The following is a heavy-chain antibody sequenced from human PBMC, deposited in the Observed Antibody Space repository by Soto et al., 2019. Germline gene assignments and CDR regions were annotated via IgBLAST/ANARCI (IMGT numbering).Heavy chain of an antibody. D-gene: IGHD1-26*01. CDR2: INSEGSVI. V-gene: IGHV3-48*02. J-gene: IGHJ4*02. CDR1: GFTFSSYS. Sequence: GGSLRLSCAASGFTFSSYSINWVRQAPGKGLEWISYINSEGSVINYADSVKGRVTISRDNAKDSVYLQMNSLRDADTAVYYCARDLGILGVLGCWGQGTLVTVSS. CDR3: ARDLGILGVLGC.